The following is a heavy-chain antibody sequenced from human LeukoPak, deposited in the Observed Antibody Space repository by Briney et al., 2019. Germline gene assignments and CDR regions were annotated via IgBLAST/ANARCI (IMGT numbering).Heavy chain of an antibody. D-gene: IGHD5-18*01. CDR2: IIPIFGTA. CDR1: GGTFSSYA. CDR3: ARNVFSYGSFDY. Sequence: SVKVSCKASGGTFSSYAISWVRQAPGQGLEWMGGIIPIFGTANYAQKFQGRVTITTDESTSTAYMELSSLRSEDTAVYYCARNVFSYGSFDYWGQGTLVTASS. V-gene: IGHV1-69*05. J-gene: IGHJ4*02.